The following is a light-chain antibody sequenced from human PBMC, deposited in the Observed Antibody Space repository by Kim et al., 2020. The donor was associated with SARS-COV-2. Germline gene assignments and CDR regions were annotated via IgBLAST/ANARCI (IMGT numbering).Light chain of an antibody. Sequence: QLVLTQSPSASASLGASVKLTCTLSSGHITYSIAWHKHRPEKGPRYLMKLNSDGSHTKGDGIPDRFSGSSSGAERYLTISSLQSEDEADYYCQTWDTGMVFGGGTQLTVL. V-gene: IGLV4-69*01. CDR2: LNSDGSH. J-gene: IGLJ2*01. CDR3: QTWDTGMV. CDR1: SGHITYS.